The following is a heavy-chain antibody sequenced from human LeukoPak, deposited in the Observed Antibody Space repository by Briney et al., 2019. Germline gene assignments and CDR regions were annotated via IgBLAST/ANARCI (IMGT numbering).Heavy chain of an antibody. V-gene: IGHV3-23*01. CDR2: ISGSGGST. D-gene: IGHD6-13*01. J-gene: IGHJ4*02. Sequence: GGSLRLSCAASGFTFSSYAMSWVRQAPGKGLEWVSAISGSGGSTYYADSVKGRFTISRDNSKNTLYLQMNSLRAEDTAVYYCAKDFLYSSSWYLDYWGQGTLVTVSS. CDR1: GFTFSSYA. CDR3: AKDFLYSSSWYLDY.